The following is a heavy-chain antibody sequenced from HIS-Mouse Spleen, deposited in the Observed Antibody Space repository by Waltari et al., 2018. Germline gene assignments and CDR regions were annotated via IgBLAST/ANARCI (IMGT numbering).Heavy chain of an antibody. V-gene: IGHV4-38-2*02. D-gene: IGHD6-13*01. J-gene: IGHJ4*02. Sequence: QVQLQESGPGLVKPSETLSLTCTVSGYSISRGYYWGWIRPPPGKGLVWIGSIYHSGSTYYNPSLKSRVTISVDTSKNQFSLKLSSVTAADTAVYYCARGSRLDYWGQGTLVTVSS. CDR2: IYHSGST. CDR1: GYSISRGYY. CDR3: ARGSRLDY.